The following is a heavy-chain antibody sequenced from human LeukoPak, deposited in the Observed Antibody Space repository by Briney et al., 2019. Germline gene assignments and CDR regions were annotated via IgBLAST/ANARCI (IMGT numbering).Heavy chain of an antibody. Sequence: TLSLTCAVSGGSISSGGYSWSWIRQPPGKGLEWIGYIYHSGSTYYNPSLKSRVTISVDRSKNQFSLKLSSVTAADTAVYYCARGTYYYGSGSPREPNYFDYWGQGTLVTVSS. CDR2: IYHSGST. J-gene: IGHJ4*02. V-gene: IGHV4-30-2*01. CDR3: ARGTYYYGSGSPREPNYFDY. CDR1: GGSISSGGYS. D-gene: IGHD3-10*01.